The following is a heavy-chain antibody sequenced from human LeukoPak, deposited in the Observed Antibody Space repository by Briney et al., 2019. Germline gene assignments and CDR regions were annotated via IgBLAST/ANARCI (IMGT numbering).Heavy chain of an antibody. Sequence: GGALRLSCAGSGFTSTTYTMHWVRQAPGKGLEWVAVISFDGTNKYYTDSVKGRFTISRDNSNNMMYLQMNSLRAEDSAVYYCVSDWDGYWGQGTLVTVSS. J-gene: IGHJ4*02. D-gene: IGHD1-26*01. V-gene: IGHV3-30*03. CDR3: VSDWDGY. CDR2: ISFDGTNK. CDR1: GFTSTTYT.